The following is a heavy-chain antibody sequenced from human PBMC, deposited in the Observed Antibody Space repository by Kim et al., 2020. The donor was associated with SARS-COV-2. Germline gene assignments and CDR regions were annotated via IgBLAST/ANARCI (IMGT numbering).Heavy chain of an antibody. J-gene: IGHJ5*02. V-gene: IGHV3-30*18. CDR2: ISYDGSNK. D-gene: IGHD6-19*01. CDR3: AKNAEQWLGRGGWFDP. CDR1: GLTFSSYG. Sequence: GGSLRLSCAASGLTFSSYGMHWVRQAPGKGLEWVAVISYDGSNKYYADSVKGRFTTSRDNSKNTLSLQMNSLRAEDTAVYYCAKNAEQWLGRGGWFDPWGQGTLVTVSS.